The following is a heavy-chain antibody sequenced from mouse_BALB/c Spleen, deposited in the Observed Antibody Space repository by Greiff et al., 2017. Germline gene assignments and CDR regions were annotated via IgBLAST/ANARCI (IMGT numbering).Heavy chain of an antibody. Sequence: VQLQQSGAELARPGASVKMSCKASGYTFTSYTMHWVKQRPGQGLEWIGYINPSSGYTNYNQKFKDKATLTADKSSSTAYMQLSSLTSEDSAVYYCARGGGNYPYFDVWGAGTTVTVSS. D-gene: IGHD2-1*01. J-gene: IGHJ1*01. CDR3: ARGGGNYPYFDV. CDR1: GYTFTSYT. CDR2: INPSSGYT. V-gene: IGHV1-4*01.